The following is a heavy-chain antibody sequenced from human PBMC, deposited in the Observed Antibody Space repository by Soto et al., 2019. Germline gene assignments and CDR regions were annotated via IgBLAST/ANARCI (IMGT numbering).Heavy chain of an antibody. CDR1: GFTFSSHA. CDR2: IHGTRSII. D-gene: IGHD3-16*01. Sequence: EVQLVESGGGLVQPGGSLKLSCAVSGFTFSSHAMNWVRQAPGKGLEWVAYIHGTRSIIYYADSVKGRFTISRDNAKNSLYLQMESLRDEDTALYYCARDARNDDYENWGQGTQVTASS. CDR3: ARDARNDDYEN. J-gene: IGHJ4*02. V-gene: IGHV3-48*02.